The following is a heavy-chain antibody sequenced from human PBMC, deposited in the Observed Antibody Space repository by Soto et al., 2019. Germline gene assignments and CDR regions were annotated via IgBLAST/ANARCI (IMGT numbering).Heavy chain of an antibody. Sequence: QLQLQESGPGLVKPSETLSVTCTVSGGSISSSAYYWGWIRQPPGKGLEWIGSIYYSGSTYYNPSLKSRLTISVETSKNQFSLKLSSVTAADTAVYYCATSVVRGRDYWGQGTLVTVSS. D-gene: IGHD3-10*01. CDR1: GGSISSSAYY. CDR2: IYYSGST. J-gene: IGHJ4*02. CDR3: ATSVVRGRDY. V-gene: IGHV4-39*01.